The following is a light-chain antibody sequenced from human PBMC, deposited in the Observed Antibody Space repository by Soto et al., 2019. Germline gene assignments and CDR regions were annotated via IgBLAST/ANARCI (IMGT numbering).Light chain of an antibody. CDR2: DAS. CDR3: QQYNSYSYT. J-gene: IGKJ2*01. Sequence: DIQMTQSPSTLSASVGDRVTITCRASQCISSWLAWYQQKPGKAPKLLIYDASSLESVVPSRFSGSGSGTEFTLTISSLLPDDFATYYCQQYNSYSYTFRQGNNLEI. CDR1: QCISSW. V-gene: IGKV1-5*01.